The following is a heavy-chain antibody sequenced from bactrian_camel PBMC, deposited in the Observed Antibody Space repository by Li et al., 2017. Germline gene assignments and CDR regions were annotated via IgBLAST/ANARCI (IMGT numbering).Heavy chain of an antibody. J-gene: IGHJ4*01. CDR1: FAINSRSC. D-gene: IGHD7*01. Sequence: GGSLQAGGSLNLSCLANFAINSRSCMGWFRQAVGKEREGVATLRADARSTYSDSVKGRFTITHDNTKNTHFPEMSNLQPEDSAVYYCAAVSTGPCLSVISRGSPQRGDFQFWGQGTQVTVS. CDR3: AAVSTGPCLSVISRGSPQRGDFQF. V-gene: IGHV3S57*01. CDR2: LRADARS.